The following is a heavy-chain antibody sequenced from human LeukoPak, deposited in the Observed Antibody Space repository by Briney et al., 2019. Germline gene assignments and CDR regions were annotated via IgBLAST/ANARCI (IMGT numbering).Heavy chain of an antibody. Sequence: PSETLSLTCAVYGGSFSGYYWSWIRQPPGKGLEWIGEISHSGSTNYNPSLKSRVTISVDTSKNQFSLKLSSVTAADTAVYYCARLLYDFWSGYYYFDYWGQGTLVTVSS. CDR3: ARLLYDFWSGYYYFDY. J-gene: IGHJ4*02. D-gene: IGHD3-3*01. V-gene: IGHV4-34*01. CDR2: ISHSGST. CDR1: GGSFSGYY.